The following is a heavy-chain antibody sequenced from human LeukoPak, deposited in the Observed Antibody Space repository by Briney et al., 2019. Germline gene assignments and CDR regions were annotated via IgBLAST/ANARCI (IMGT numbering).Heavy chain of an antibody. CDR2: IYYSGST. J-gene: IGHJ3*02. V-gene: IGHV4-59*01. CDR1: GDSISSYY. CDR3: AREEVPHGFDI. Sequence: PSETLSLTCTVSGDSISSYYWSWIRQPPGKGLEWIGYIYYSGSTSYNPSLKSRVTISVDTSKNQFSLKLSFVAAADTAVYYCAREEVPHGFDIWGQGTMVTVSS.